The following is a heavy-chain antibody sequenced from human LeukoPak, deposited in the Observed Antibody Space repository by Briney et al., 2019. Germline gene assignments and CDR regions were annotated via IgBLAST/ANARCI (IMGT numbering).Heavy chain of an antibody. V-gene: IGHV3-23*01. Sequence: GGSLRLSCAASGFSFSTYAMSWVRQAPGKGLEWVSSVSGSVITTYYADSVRGRFTMSRDNAKNSLYLQMNSLRAEDTAVYHCARVLEAASFDYWGQGTPVTVSS. CDR3: ARVLEAASFDY. CDR2: VSGSVITT. J-gene: IGHJ4*02. CDR1: GFSFSTYA. D-gene: IGHD6-13*01.